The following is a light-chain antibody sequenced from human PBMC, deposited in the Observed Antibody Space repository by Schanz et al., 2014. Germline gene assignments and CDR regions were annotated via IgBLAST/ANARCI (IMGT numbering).Light chain of an antibody. CDR2: GDT. Sequence: SVLTQPPSVSGAPGQRVTISCTGSSSNIGAGYDVHWYQQLPGTAPKLLIHGDTNRPSGVPDRFSGSKSGTSASLAITGLQAADEADYYCHSYDSLSGAVFGGGTKLTVL. CDR1: SSNIGAGYD. V-gene: IGLV1-40*01. J-gene: IGLJ3*02. CDR3: HSYDSLSGAV.